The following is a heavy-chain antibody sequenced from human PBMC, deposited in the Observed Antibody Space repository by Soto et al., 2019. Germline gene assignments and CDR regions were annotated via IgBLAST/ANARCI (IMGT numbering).Heavy chain of an antibody. D-gene: IGHD3-22*01. CDR3: ARDLWTYYYDSSGYYPSV. J-gene: IGHJ4*02. CDR1: GGTFSSYA. V-gene: IGHV1-69*01. CDR2: IIPIFGTA. Sequence: QVQLVQSGAEVKKPGSSVKVSCKASGGTFSSYAISWVRQAPGQGLEWMGGIIPIFGTANYAQKFQGRVTITADESTSTAYMELSSLRSEDTAVYYCARDLWTYYYDSSGYYPSVWGQGTLVTVSS.